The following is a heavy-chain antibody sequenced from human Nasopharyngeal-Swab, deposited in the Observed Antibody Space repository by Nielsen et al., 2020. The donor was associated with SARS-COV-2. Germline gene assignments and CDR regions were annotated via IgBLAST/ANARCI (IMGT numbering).Heavy chain of an antibody. D-gene: IGHD3-3*01. V-gene: IGHV3-21*01. J-gene: IGHJ6*02. CDR1: GFTFSSYS. CDR2: ISSSSSYI. CDR3: ARDLRITIFGVAPYYYYGMDV. Sequence: GESLKISCAASGFTFSSYSMNWVLQAPGKGLAWVSSISSSSSYIYYAASVKGRFTISRDNAKNSLYLQMNSLRAEDTAVYYCARDLRITIFGVAPYYYYGMDVWGQGTTVTVSS.